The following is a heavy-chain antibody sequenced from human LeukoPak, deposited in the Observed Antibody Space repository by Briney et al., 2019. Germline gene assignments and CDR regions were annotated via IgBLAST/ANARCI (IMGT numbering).Heavy chain of an antibody. D-gene: IGHD6-19*01. J-gene: IGHJ3*02. CDR1: GYTFTGYY. CDR2: INPNSGGT. Sequence: ASVKVSCKASGYTFTGYYMHWVRQAPGQGLEWMGWINPNSGGTNYAQKFQGRVTMTRDTSISTAYMELSRLRSDDTAVYYCANLAVAGMADAFDIWGQGTMVTVSS. V-gene: IGHV1-2*02. CDR3: ANLAVAGMADAFDI.